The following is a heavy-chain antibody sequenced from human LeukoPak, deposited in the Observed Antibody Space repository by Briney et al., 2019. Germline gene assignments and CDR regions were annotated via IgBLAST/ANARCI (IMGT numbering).Heavy chain of an antibody. V-gene: IGHV1-69*05. D-gene: IGHD5-24*01. CDR2: IIPIFGTA. CDR1: GGTFSSYA. CDR3: ARGQLMATIQYYFDY. J-gene: IGHJ4*02. Sequence: SVKVSCKASGGTFSSYAISWVRQAPGQGLEWMGGIIPIFGTANYAQKFQGRVTITTDESTSTAYMELSSLRSEDTAVYYCARGQLMATIQYYFDYWGQGTLVTVSS.